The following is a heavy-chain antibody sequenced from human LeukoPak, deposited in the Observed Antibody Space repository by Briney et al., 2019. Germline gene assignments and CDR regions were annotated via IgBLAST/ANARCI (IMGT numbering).Heavy chain of an antibody. V-gene: IGHV1-18*01. Sequence: ASVNVSCKASGYTFTSYGISWVRQAPGQGLEWMGWISAYNGNTNYAQYFQGRVTMTTDTSTSTAFMDLRSLRSDDTAVYYCARTSESGWREFDYWGQGTLVTVSS. D-gene: IGHD6-19*01. J-gene: IGHJ4*02. CDR2: ISAYNGNT. CDR3: ARTSESGWREFDY. CDR1: GYTFTSYG.